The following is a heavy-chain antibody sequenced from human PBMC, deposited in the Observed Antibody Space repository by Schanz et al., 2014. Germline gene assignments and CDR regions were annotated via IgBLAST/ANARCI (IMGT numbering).Heavy chain of an antibody. D-gene: IGHD6-13*01. Sequence: QVQLVQSGSEVKKPGASVKVSCKASGYTFPSYGISWVRQAPGQGLEWMGWINVYNGDTKFAKTFKDRVTLTTDTSTSTGYMELRSLRSDDTAVYYCARNIIATARAYDIWGQGTMVTVSS. J-gene: IGHJ3*02. CDR2: INVYNGDT. V-gene: IGHV1-18*04. CDR3: ARNIIATARAYDI. CDR1: GYTFPSYG.